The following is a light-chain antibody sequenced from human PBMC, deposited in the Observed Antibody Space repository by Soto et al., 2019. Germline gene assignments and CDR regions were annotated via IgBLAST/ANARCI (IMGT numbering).Light chain of an antibody. CDR2: DVS. CDR1: SSDVGGYNY. V-gene: IGLV2-14*01. Sequence: QSALTQPASVSGSPGQSITISCTGTSSDVGGYNYVSWYQQYPGKAPKLIIFDVSNRPSGVSNRFSGSKSGNTASLTISGLQAEDEADYFCSSCTSNYTPSFGGGTQLTVL. CDR3: SSCTSNYTPS. J-gene: IGLJ2*01.